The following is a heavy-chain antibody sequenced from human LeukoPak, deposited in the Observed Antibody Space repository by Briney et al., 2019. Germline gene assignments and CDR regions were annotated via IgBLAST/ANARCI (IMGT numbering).Heavy chain of an antibody. V-gene: IGHV1-18*01. Sequence: ASVKVSCKASGYTFTSYGISWVRQAPGQGLEWMGWISAYNGNTNYAQKLQGRVTMTTDTSTSTAYMELRSLRSDDTAVYYCARDAPPYSSSWYEDYWGQGTLVTVSS. J-gene: IGHJ4*02. CDR2: ISAYNGNT. D-gene: IGHD6-13*01. CDR1: GYTFTSYG. CDR3: ARDAPPYSSSWYEDY.